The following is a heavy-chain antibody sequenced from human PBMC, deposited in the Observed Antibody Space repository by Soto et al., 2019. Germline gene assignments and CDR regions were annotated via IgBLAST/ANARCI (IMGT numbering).Heavy chain of an antibody. D-gene: IGHD2-8*01. CDR2: TYYRSKWYN. CDR3: ARAHGVYFDY. V-gene: IGHV6-1*01. CDR1: GDSVSSNSAT. J-gene: IGHJ4*02. Sequence: PSQTLSLTCAISGDSVSSNSATWNWIRQPPSRGLEWLGRTYYRSKWYNDYAVSVKGRITVNPDTSKNHFSLHLNSVTPEDTAVYYCARAHGVYFDYWGQGTLVTVSS.